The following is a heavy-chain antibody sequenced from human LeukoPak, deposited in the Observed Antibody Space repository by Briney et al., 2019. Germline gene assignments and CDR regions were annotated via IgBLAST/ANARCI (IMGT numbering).Heavy chain of an antibody. V-gene: IGHV4-30-2*01. Sequence: SETLSLTCTVSGGSISSGGYYWSWIRQPPGKGLEWIGYIYHSGSTYYNPSLKSRVTISVDRSKNQFSLKLSSVTAADTAVYYCARVRTNWNYVPHDASDIWGQGTMVTVSS. CDR1: GGSISSGGYY. D-gene: IGHD1-7*01. CDR3: ARVRTNWNYVPHDASDI. CDR2: IYHSGST. J-gene: IGHJ3*02.